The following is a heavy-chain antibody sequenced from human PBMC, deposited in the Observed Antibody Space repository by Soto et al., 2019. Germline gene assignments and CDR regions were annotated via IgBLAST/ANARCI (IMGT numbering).Heavy chain of an antibody. D-gene: IGHD3-10*01. J-gene: IGHJ3*02. V-gene: IGHV4-59*01. Sequence: QVQLQESGPRLVKSSETLSLVCSVSGDSIIRSFWGWIRQSPGKGLEYIGYISDSGVTDYDRSLNSPFTISVDTSKNQFSLKLTCVTAADTAMYYCARGAGDFSGPDSFDIWGQGTMVTVSS. CDR2: ISDSGVT. CDR1: GDSIIRSF. CDR3: ARGAGDFSGPDSFDI.